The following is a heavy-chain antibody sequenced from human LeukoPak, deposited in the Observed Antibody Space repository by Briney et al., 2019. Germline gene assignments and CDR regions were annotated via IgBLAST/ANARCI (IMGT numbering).Heavy chain of an antibody. Sequence: PSETLSLTCTVSGGSISSGDYYWSWIRQPPGKGLEWLGYIYYSGSTYYNPSLKSRVTISVDTSKNQFSLKLSSVTAADTAVYYCARAHTVTTLPFDYWGQGTLVTVSS. CDR2: IYYSGST. CDR1: GGSISSGDYY. CDR3: ARAHTVTTLPFDY. V-gene: IGHV4-30-4*01. J-gene: IGHJ4*02. D-gene: IGHD4-17*01.